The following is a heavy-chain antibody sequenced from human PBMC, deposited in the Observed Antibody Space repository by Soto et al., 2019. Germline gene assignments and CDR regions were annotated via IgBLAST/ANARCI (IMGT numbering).Heavy chain of an antibody. J-gene: IGHJ6*02. Sequence: PSETLSLTCTVSGGSISSGAYYWSGIRHHPGKGLVWIGYIYYSGITYYNPSLKSRVTISLDTSKNQFSLKLRSVTAADTAVYYCARDFWNDYPTYYYGVDVWGQGTTVTVSS. D-gene: IGHD3-3*01. CDR1: GGSISSGAYY. V-gene: IGHV4-31*03. CDR2: IYYSGIT. CDR3: ARDFWNDYPTYYYGVDV.